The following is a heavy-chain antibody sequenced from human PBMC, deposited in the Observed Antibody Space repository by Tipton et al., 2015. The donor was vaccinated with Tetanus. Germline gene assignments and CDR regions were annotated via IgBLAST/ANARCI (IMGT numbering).Heavy chain of an antibody. CDR3: ARHLYGYWFDP. J-gene: IGHJ5*02. V-gene: IGHV4-39*01. CDR1: GGSISDKKYY. CDR2: IYFKGAT. D-gene: IGHD3-10*01. Sequence: TLSLTCNVSGGSISDKKYYWGWIRQPPGKGLEWIASIYFKGATYFSPSLKSRVTIAVDTSQNLFSLRLTSVTAADTAVYYCARHLYGYWFDPWGQGAQVTVSS.